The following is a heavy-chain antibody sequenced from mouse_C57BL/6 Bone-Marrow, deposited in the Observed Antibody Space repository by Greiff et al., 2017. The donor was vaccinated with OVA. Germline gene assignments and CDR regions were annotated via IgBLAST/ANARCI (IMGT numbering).Heavy chain of an antibody. CDR3: ARSGFGLYYYGASFAY. CDR1: GYTFTDHT. J-gene: IGHJ3*01. D-gene: IGHD1-1*01. CDR2: IYPRDGST. Sequence: VKLQESDAELVKPGASVKISCKVSGYTFTDHTIHWMKQRPEQGLEWIGYIYPRDGSTKYNEKFKGKATLTADKYSSTAYMQLNSLTSEDSAVYFCARSGFGLYYYGASFAYWGQGTLVTVSA. V-gene: IGHV1-78*01.